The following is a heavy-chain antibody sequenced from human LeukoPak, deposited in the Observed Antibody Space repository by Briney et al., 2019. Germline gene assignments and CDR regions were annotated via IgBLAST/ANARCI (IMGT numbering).Heavy chain of an antibody. Sequence: ASVKVSCKASGYTFTNYGISWVRQAPGQGLEWMGWISVYNGNTNYAQKLQGRVTMTTDTSTSTAYMELRSLRSDDTAVYYCARYGECTPPSCYSLYDYHGMDFWGKGTTVTVSS. CDR3: ARYGECTPPSCYSLYDYHGMDF. CDR2: ISVYNGNT. D-gene: IGHD2-2*01. CDR1: GYTFTNYG. J-gene: IGHJ6*04. V-gene: IGHV1-18*04.